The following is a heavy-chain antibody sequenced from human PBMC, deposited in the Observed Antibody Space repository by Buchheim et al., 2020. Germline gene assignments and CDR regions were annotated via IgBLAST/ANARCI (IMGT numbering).Heavy chain of an antibody. CDR2: ISPSSGDT. CDR1: GYSFTDYN. J-gene: IGHJ4*01. Sequence: QVRLVQSGAEVKKPGASVKVSCKASGYSFTDYNLHWVRQAPGQGLEWMGWISPSSGDTNYAQTFQGRVSMSRDTSISTAYLELSRLRSADTAVYYCARVVTAEGGFWGQGTL. D-gene: IGHD2-21*02. CDR3: ARVVTAEGGF. V-gene: IGHV1-2*02.